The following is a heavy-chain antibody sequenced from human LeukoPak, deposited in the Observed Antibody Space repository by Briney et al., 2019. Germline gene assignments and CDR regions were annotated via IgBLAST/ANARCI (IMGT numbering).Heavy chain of an antibody. CDR3: AKSTTYDSLDY. D-gene: IGHD5-12*01. CDR1: GFTFSSYG. V-gene: IGHV3-23*01. J-gene: IGHJ4*02. Sequence: GGTLRLSCAASGFTFSSYGMSWVRQAPGKGLEWVSAISGSGGSTYYADSVKGRFTISRDNSKNTLYLQMNSLRAEDTAVYYCAKSTTYDSLDYWGQGTLVTVSP. CDR2: ISGSGGST.